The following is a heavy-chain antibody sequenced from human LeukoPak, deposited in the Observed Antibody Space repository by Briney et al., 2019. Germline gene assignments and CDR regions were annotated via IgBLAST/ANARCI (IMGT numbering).Heavy chain of an antibody. CDR2: IYYSGST. Sequence: IPSETLSLTCTVSGGSISSYYWSWIRQPPGKGLEWIGYIYYSGSTNYNPSLKRRVTISVDTSKNQFSLKLSSVTAADTAVYYCARAGQLDRPFNYWGQGTVVTVAS. CDR3: ARAGQLDRPFNY. J-gene: IGHJ4*02. V-gene: IGHV4-59*01. D-gene: IGHD6-13*01. CDR1: GGSISSYY.